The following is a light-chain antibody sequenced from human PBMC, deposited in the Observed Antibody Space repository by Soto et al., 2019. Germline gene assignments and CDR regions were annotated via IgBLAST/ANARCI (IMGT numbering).Light chain of an antibody. V-gene: IGLV2-14*01. CDR3: NSYTSSSTPLDV. CDR1: SSDVGGYNY. CDR2: EVS. J-gene: IGLJ1*01. Sequence: QSALTQPASVSGSPGQSITISCTGTSSDVGGYNYVSWYQQHPGKAPKLMIYEVSNRPSGVSNRFSGSKSGNTASLTISGLQAEDEADYYCNSYTSSSTPLDVFGTGTKLTVL.